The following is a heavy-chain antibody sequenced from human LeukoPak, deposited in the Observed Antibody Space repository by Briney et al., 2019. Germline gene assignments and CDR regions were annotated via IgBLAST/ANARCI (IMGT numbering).Heavy chain of an antibody. Sequence: GRSLRLSCAASGFTFSSYAMSWVRQAPGKGLEWVSAISGSGGSTYYADSVKGRFTISRDNSKNTLYLQMNSLRAEDTAVYYCAKRAYGPNQAPYYFDYWGQGTLVTVSS. V-gene: IGHV3-23*01. J-gene: IGHJ4*02. D-gene: IGHD4-17*01. CDR2: ISGSGGST. CDR1: GFTFSSYA. CDR3: AKRAYGPNQAPYYFDY.